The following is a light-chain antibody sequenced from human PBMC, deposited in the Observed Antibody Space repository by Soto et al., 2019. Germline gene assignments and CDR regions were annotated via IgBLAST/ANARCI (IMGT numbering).Light chain of an antibody. CDR1: SRDVGSYNV. CDR2: EVS. Sequence: QSVLTQPASESGSPGQSLTISCTRTSRDVGSYNVVSWYQQHPGKAPKLLIYEVSKRPTGVSDRFSGSKSGNTASLTISGLQAEDEAEYHCCSYAGSRSAYVFGTGTKVTV. V-gene: IGLV2-23*02. CDR3: CSYAGSRSAYV. J-gene: IGLJ1*01.